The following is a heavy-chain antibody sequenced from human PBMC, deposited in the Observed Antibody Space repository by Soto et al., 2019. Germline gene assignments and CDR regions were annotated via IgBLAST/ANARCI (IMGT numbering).Heavy chain of an antibody. CDR3: TTDGEVTYYDFWSGPLYGMDV. V-gene: IGHV3-15*07. Sequence: EVQLVESGGGLVKPGGSLRLSCAASGFTFSNAWMNWVRQAPGKGLEWVGRIKSKTDGGTTDYAAPVKGRFTISRDDSKNTLYLQMNSLKTEDTAVYYCTTDGEVTYYDFWSGPLYGMDVWGQGTTVTVSS. J-gene: IGHJ6*02. CDR1: GFTFSNAW. CDR2: IKSKTDGGTT. D-gene: IGHD3-3*01.